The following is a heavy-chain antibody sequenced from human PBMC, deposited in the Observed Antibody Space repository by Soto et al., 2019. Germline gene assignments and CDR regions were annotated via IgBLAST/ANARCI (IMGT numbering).Heavy chain of an antibody. CDR2: IYYSGST. CDR3: ARRITIFGVASHNWFDP. D-gene: IGHD3-3*01. J-gene: IGHJ5*02. V-gene: IGHV4-39*01. Sequence: QLQLQESGPGLVKPSETLSLTCTVSGGSISSSSYYWGWIRQPPGKGLEWIGSIYYSGSTYYNPSRKSRFTISVDTSKNQFSLKLSSVTAADTAVYYCARRITIFGVASHNWFDPWGQGTLVTVSS. CDR1: GGSISSSSYY.